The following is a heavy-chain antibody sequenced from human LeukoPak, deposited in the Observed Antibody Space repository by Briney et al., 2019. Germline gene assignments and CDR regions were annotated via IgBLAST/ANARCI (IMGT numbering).Heavy chain of an antibody. CDR1: GASISSSYY. Sequence: SETLSLTCTVSGASISSSYYWGWIRQSPGKGLEWIASIYFRGGTYYNPSLKSRVTISVDATKNVCSLKLTSVAAAETAVYYCVRRIAMGSPLYDWGQGTLVTVSA. V-gene: IGHV4-39*01. CDR3: VRRIAMGSPLYD. CDR2: IYFRGGT. J-gene: IGHJ4*02. D-gene: IGHD6-13*01.